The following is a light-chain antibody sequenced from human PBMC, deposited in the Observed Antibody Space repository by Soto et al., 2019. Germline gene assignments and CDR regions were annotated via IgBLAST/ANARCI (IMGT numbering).Light chain of an antibody. Sequence: DIQMTQSPSTLSASVGDRVTITCRASQSISGWLAWYQQKPGKAPNLLISDASSLESGVPSRFSGSGSGTEFTLTIRGLQPDDFATYYCKQYSSYSSFGQGTKLEIK. V-gene: IGKV1-5*01. CDR1: QSISGW. J-gene: IGKJ2*01. CDR2: DAS. CDR3: KQYSSYSS.